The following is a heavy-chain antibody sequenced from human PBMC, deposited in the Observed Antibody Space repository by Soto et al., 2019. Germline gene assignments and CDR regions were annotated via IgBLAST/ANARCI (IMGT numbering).Heavy chain of an antibody. V-gene: IGHV4-39*01. D-gene: IGHD3-3*01. CDR3: ARLQEWAGQIDY. CDR1: GGSISSSSYY. CDR2: IYYSGST. J-gene: IGHJ4*02. Sequence: SETLSLTCTVSGGSISSSSYYWGWIRQPPGKGLEWIGSIYYSGSTYYNPSLKSRVTISVDTSKNQFSLKLSSVTAADTAVYYCARLQEWAGQIDYWGQGTPVTVSS.